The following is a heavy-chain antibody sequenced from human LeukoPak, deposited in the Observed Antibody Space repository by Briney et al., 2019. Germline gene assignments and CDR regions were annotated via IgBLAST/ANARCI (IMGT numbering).Heavy chain of an antibody. CDR3: ARDEVVTAMSYFDY. CDR1: GYSISSGYY. Sequence: SETLSLTCTVSGYSISSGYYWGWIRQPPGKGLEWIGSIYHSGSTYYNPSLKSRVTISVDTSKNQFSLKLSSVTAADTAVYYCARDEVVTAMSYFDYWGQGTLVTVSS. V-gene: IGHV4-38-2*02. J-gene: IGHJ4*02. CDR2: IYHSGST. D-gene: IGHD2-21*02.